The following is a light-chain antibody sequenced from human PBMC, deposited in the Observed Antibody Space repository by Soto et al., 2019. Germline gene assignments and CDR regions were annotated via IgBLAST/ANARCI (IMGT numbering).Light chain of an antibody. CDR1: QNVANKY. J-gene: IGKJ4*02. Sequence: DMVLTQSPGTLSLSPGERATLSCRASQNVANKYLSWYQQKPGQAPRLLIYGTSSRATGLPDRFSGSGSGTDFTLTISRLEPEDFAVFYCHQYVSSPLTFGGGTKGEIK. CDR2: GTS. CDR3: HQYVSSPLT. V-gene: IGKV3-20*01.